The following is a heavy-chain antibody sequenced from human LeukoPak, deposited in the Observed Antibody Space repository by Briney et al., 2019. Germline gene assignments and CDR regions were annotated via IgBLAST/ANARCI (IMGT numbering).Heavy chain of an antibody. D-gene: IGHD1-26*01. V-gene: IGHV4-59*08. CDR3: ASMSVGSPYYYYYYMDV. Sequence: SETLSLTCTVSGGSISNYYWNWIRQPPGKGLEWIGYIYYSGTTNYNPSLKSRVTISVDTSKNQFSLKLSSVTAADTAVYYCASMSVGSPYYYYYYMDVWGKGTTVTISS. CDR1: GGSISNYY. J-gene: IGHJ6*03. CDR2: IYYSGTT.